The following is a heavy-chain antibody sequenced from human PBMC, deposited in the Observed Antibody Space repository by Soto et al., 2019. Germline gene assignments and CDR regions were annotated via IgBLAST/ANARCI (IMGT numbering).Heavy chain of an antibody. CDR1: GGSFSGYY. CDR3: AREAVTTVYYYYYMDV. J-gene: IGHJ6*03. V-gene: IGHV4-34*01. CDR2: INHSGST. Sequence: QVQLQQWGAGLLKPSETLSLTCAVYGGSFSGYYWSWIRQPPGKGLEWIGEINHSGSTNYKPSLKSRVTISVDTSKNQFSLKLSSVTAADTAVYYCAREAVTTVYYYYYMDVWGKGTTVTVSS. D-gene: IGHD4-17*01.